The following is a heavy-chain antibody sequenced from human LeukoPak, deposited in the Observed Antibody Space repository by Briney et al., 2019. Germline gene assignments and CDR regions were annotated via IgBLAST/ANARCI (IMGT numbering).Heavy chain of an antibody. Sequence: VWSLTLSCAASGFTVSSSFVRWVRQPPGKWLQWFSVIYSGRTTYYAASVKGRFTISRDSSKNTSSLQLNSPRAEDTAVYYCTRGGGGSFPHYWGQGTLVTVSS. D-gene: IGHD2-21*01. CDR2: IYSGRTT. CDR1: GFTVSSSF. V-gene: IGHV3-53*01. CDR3: TRGGGGSFPHY. J-gene: IGHJ4*02.